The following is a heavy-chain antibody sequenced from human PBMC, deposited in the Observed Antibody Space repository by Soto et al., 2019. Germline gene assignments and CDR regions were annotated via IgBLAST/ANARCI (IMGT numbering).Heavy chain of an antibody. CDR3: ARDHEYTSGWSHGMDV. CDR1: GFKFNVYS. D-gene: IGHD6-19*01. V-gene: IGHV3-21*01. CDR2: ISSSSNYI. J-gene: IGHJ6*02. Sequence: GGSLRLSCAAPGFKFNVYSMNWVRQAPGKGLEWISSISSSSNYIHYRDSVRGRFTISRDNAKNSLFLQMNSLRGEDTAVYYCARDHEYTSGWSHGMDVWGQGTTVTVSS.